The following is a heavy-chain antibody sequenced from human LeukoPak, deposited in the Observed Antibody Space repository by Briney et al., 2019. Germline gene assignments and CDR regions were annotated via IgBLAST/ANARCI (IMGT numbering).Heavy chain of an antibody. Sequence: SETLSLTCAVYGGSFSNFYWSWIRQPPGKGLEWIGEINHSGSTNYNPSLKSRVTISVDTSKNQFSLKLSSVTAADTAVYYCARIRRSGSWGGYYYYYMDVWGKGTTVTISS. V-gene: IGHV4-34*01. CDR3: ARIRRSGSWGGYYYYYMDV. J-gene: IGHJ6*03. D-gene: IGHD3-10*01. CDR2: INHSGST. CDR1: GGSFSNFY.